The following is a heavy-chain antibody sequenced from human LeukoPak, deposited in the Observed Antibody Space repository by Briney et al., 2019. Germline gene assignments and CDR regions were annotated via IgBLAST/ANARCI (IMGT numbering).Heavy chain of an antibody. CDR1: GYTFTGCY. Sequence: ASVKASCKASGYTFTGCYMHWVRQAPGQGLEWMGWINPNSGGTNYAQKFQGRVTMTRDTSISTAYMELSRLRSDDTAVYYCARDGRYCSGGSCYNDYWGQGTLVTVSS. CDR2: INPNSGGT. D-gene: IGHD2-15*01. J-gene: IGHJ4*02. CDR3: ARDGRYCSGGSCYNDY. V-gene: IGHV1-2*02.